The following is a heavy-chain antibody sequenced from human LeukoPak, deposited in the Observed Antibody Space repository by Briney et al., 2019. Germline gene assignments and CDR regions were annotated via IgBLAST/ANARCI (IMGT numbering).Heavy chain of an antibody. D-gene: IGHD2-15*01. Sequence: PGGSLRLSCAASGFTFSSYNMNWVRRAPGQGLEWVSTIRTNGAGTHYADSVRGRFTISRGDSKNTLYLQMDSLRAEDTAVYYCATDRATQYFDYWGQGTLVSVSS. CDR3: ATDRATQYFDY. CDR1: GFTFSSYN. CDR2: IRTNGAGT. V-gene: IGHV3-23*01. J-gene: IGHJ4*02.